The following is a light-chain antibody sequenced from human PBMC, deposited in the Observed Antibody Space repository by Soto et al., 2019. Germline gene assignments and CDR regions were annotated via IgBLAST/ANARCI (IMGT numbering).Light chain of an antibody. CDR1: QSLSSNS. CDR2: GAS. J-gene: IGKJ1*01. V-gene: IGKV3-20*01. Sequence: IVLTQSPGTLSLYPGDRATLSCRASQSLSSNSLAWYQQKPGQSPRLLIYGASSRATDIPDRFSGSGSGTDFALTITRLEPADFAVYFWQQYDTFPRTFGQGTKVEIQ. CDR3: QQYDTFPRT.